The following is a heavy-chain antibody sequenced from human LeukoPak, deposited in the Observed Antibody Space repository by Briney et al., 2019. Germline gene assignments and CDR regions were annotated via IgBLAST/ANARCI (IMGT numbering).Heavy chain of an antibody. CDR1: GFTFSTYA. Sequence: GSPRLSCAASGFTFSTYAMSWVCQAPGKGLEWVSTISGNGVSTYYANSVKGRFTISRDNSKNTLWLQMNSLRDEDTALYYCAKPQYDSSWYYFDYWGQGTLVTVSS. CDR2: ISGNGVST. V-gene: IGHV3-23*01. D-gene: IGHD6-13*01. J-gene: IGHJ4*01. CDR3: AKPQYDSSWYYFDY.